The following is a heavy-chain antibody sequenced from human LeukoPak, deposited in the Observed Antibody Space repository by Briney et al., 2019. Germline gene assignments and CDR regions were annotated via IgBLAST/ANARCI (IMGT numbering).Heavy chain of an antibody. V-gene: IGHV3-23*01. Sequence: PGGSLRLSCAASGFTFSSYAMSWLRQAPGKGLEWVSDSSGSGGSTYYADSVKGRFTISRDNSKNTLYLQMNSLRAEDTAVYYCAKDEQWLGYFDYWGQGTLVTVSS. CDR3: AKDEQWLGYFDY. J-gene: IGHJ4*02. D-gene: IGHD6-19*01. CDR2: SSGSGGST. CDR1: GFTFSSYA.